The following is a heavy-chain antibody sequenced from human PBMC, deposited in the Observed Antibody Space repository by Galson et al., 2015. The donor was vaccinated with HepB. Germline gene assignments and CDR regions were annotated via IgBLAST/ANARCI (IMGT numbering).Heavy chain of an antibody. D-gene: IGHD5-24*01. CDR3: ARVDMMATKMGIFDY. CDR1: GYTFTNYG. J-gene: IGHJ4*02. Sequence: SVKVSCKASGYTFTNYGISWVRQAPGRGLEWMGWINIYKGYTSYAQKFQGRVTMTRDTSTGTAYMVLRSLRSEDTAVYYCARVDMMATKMGIFDYWGQGTLVTVSS. CDR2: INIYKGYT. V-gene: IGHV1-18*04.